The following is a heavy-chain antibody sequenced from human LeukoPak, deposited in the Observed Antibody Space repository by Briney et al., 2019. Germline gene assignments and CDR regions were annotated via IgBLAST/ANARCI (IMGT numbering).Heavy chain of an antibody. CDR2: IYSSGST. V-gene: IGHV4-59*01. J-gene: IGHJ5*02. D-gene: IGHD5-18*01. CDR1: GGSISSYY. Sequence: PSETLSLTCTVSGGSISSYYWSWIRQPPGKGLEWIGYIYSSGSTNYNPSLKSRVTISVDTSNNQFSLKLSSVTAADTAVYYCARGHSYGYGWFDPWGQGTLGTVSS. CDR3: ARGHSYGYGWFDP.